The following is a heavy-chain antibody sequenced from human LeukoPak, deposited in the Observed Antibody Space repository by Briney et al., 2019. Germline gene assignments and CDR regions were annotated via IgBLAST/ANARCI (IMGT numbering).Heavy chain of an antibody. Sequence: GGSLRLSCAASGFTFSNYAIHWVRQAPGKGLEYVSAISSNGGYTYYANSVKGRFTISRDNSKNTVYLQMGSLRPEDMAVYYCARDPPGGCGGDCYFLYWGQGTLVTVSS. V-gene: IGHV3-64*01. J-gene: IGHJ4*02. CDR3: ARDPPGGCGGDCYFLY. D-gene: IGHD2-21*02. CDR1: GFTFSNYA. CDR2: ISSNGGYT.